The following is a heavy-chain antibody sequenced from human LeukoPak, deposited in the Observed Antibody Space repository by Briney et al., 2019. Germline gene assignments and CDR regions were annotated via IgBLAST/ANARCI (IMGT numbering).Heavy chain of an antibody. V-gene: IGHV3-30*18. CDR2: ISYDGSNK. CDR1: GFTFSSYG. D-gene: IGHD3-10*01. CDR3: AKDLRELLGSYYYGMDV. J-gene: IGHJ6*04. Sequence: PGRSLRLSCAASGFTFSSYGMHWVRQAPGKRLEWVAVISYDGSNKYYADSVKGRFTISRDNSKNTLYLQMNSLRAEDTAVYYCAKDLRELLGSYYYGMDVWGKGTTVTVSS.